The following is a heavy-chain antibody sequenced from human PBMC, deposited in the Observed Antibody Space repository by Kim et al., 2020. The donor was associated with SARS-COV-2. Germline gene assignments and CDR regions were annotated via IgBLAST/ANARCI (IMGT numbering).Heavy chain of an antibody. CDR2: IYYSGST. V-gene: IGHV4-39*07. J-gene: IGHJ6*02. D-gene: IGHD1-26*01. CDR3: ASIGGSYSGCV. CDR1: GGSISSSSYY. Sequence: SETLSLTCTVSGGSISSSSYYWGWIRQPPGKGLEWIGSIYYSGSTYYNPSLKSRVTISVDTSKNQFSLKLSSVTAADTAVYYCASIGGSYSGCVWGQGTTVTVSS.